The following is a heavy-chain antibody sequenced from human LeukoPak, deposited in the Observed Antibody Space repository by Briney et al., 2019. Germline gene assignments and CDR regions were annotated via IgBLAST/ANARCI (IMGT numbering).Heavy chain of an antibody. D-gene: IGHD3-10*02. V-gene: IGHV3-48*03. CDR1: GFTFSSYE. CDR2: ISSSGSTI. J-gene: IGHJ6*04. Sequence: GGSLRLSCAASGFTFSSYEMIWVRQAPGKGLEWVSYISSSGSTIYYADSVKGRFTISRDNAKNSLYLQMNSLRAEDTAVYYCAELGITMIGGVWGKGTTVTIPS. CDR3: AELGITMIGGV.